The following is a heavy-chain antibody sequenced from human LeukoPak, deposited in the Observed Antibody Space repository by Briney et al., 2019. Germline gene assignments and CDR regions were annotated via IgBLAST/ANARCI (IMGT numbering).Heavy chain of an antibody. CDR2: ISAYNGNT. J-gene: IGHJ4*02. V-gene: IGHV1-18*01. CDR3: ARGHDSSGWYVDY. D-gene: IGHD6-19*01. Sequence: ASVKVSCKASGYTFTSYGISWVRQAPGQGLEWMGWISAYNGNTNYAQKFQGRVTITRNTSISTTYMELSSLRSEDTAVYYCARGHDSSGWYVDYWGQGTLVTVSS. CDR1: GYTFTSYG.